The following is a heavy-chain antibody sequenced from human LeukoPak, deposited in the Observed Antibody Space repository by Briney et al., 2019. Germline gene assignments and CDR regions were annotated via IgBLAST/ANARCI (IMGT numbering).Heavy chain of an antibody. J-gene: IGHJ4*02. Sequence: PGGCLRLSCAASGFTFSNYWMAWVRQATGKGPEGVANKKQDESEKYYVDSVKGRFTISRDNAKKSLYLQMNGLRVDDTAVYYCARDVEGSLDYWGQGTLVTVSS. CDR1: GFTFSNYW. D-gene: IGHD5-24*01. CDR3: ARDVEGSLDY. CDR2: KKQDESEK. V-gene: IGHV3-7*01.